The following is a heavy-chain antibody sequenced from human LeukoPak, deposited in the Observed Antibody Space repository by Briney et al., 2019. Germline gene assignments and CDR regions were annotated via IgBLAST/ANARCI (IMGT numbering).Heavy chain of an antibody. CDR2: IYSGGST. CDR1: GFTVSSNY. J-gene: IGHJ4*02. D-gene: IGHD2-2*01. V-gene: IGHV3-53*05. CDR3: ARDFRIVVVPAAMLGRLPDY. Sequence: GGSLRLSCAASGFTVSSNYMSWVRQAPGKGLEWVSVIYSGGSTYYADSVKGRFTISRDNSKNTLYLQMNSLRAEDTAVYYCARDFRIVVVPAAMLGRLPDYWGQGTLVTVSS.